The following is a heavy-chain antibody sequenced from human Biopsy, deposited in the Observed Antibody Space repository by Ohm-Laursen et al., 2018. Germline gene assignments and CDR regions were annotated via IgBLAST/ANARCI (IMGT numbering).Heavy chain of an antibody. CDR2: IWHDGSNK. CDR1: VSTFSSYG. CDR3: AKCMTGGSNYYFHH. D-gene: IGHD2-8*01. J-gene: IGHJ4*02. Sequence: SLSLSCSSSVSTFSSYGMHWVRQAPAPGLERVAAIWHDGSNKNYADSVKGRFTISRDNSKNTLYLQMNSLRGEDTAVYYCAKCMTGGSNYYFHHCGQGTLVTVSS. V-gene: IGHV3-33*06.